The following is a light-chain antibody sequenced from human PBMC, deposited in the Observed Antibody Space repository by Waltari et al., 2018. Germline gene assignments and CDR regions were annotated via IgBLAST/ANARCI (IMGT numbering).Light chain of an antibody. V-gene: IGLV2-14*03. CDR1: TSDLGGYNY. Sequence: QSALTQSASVSGSLGQSITMSCTGTTSDLGGYNYVSWYQQHPGKAPKLILYDVTRRPPGVSNRFSGSKSGNTASLTISGLQAEDEADYYCCSFTTSSTWVFGGGTKLTVL. CDR2: DVT. CDR3: CSFTTSSTWV. J-gene: IGLJ3*02.